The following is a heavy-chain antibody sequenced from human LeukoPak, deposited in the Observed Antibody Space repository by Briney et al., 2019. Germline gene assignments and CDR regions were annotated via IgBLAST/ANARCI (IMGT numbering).Heavy chain of an antibody. V-gene: IGHV3-66*01. CDR3: ARGRGYYDSSGDYFFDY. D-gene: IGHD3-22*01. J-gene: IGHJ4*02. CDR1: GFTVSSNY. Sequence: GGSLRLSCAASGFTVSSNYMNWVRQAPGKGLEWVSVIYSGGSTYYADSVKGRFTISRDNSKNTLYLQMKSLRAEDTAVYYCARGRGYYDSSGDYFFDYWGQGTLVTVSS. CDR2: IYSGGST.